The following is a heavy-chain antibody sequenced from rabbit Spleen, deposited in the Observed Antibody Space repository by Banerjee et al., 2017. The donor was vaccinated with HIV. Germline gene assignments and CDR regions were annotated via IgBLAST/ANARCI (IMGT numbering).Heavy chain of an antibody. D-gene: IGHD8-1*01. CDR1: GFSFSSAYD. CDR3: ARDSGSSFSSYGMDL. CDR2: IEGGSSTFT. V-gene: IGHV1S40*01. J-gene: IGHJ6*01. Sequence: QSLEESGGDLVKPGASLTLTCTASGFSFSSAYDMCWVRQAPGKGLEWIACIEGGSSTFTYFASWAKGRFTISKTSSTTVTLQMTSLTVADTATYFCARDSGSSFSSYGMDLWGPGTLVTVS.